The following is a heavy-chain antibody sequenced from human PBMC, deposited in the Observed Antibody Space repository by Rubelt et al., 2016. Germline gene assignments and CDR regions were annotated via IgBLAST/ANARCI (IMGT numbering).Heavy chain of an antibody. CDR1: GYTFTNHW. J-gene: IGHJ4*02. V-gene: IGHV5-10-1*01. Sequence: EVQLVQSGAEVKKPGESLRISCKGSGYTFTNHWISWVRQMPGKGLAWMGRIDPSDSYTHYNPSLRGHDTIRVDKSIRTAYLQWSGLQASDTAMSYCARRNSGTYSPFDYWGQGTMVTVSP. CDR3: ARRNSGTYSPFDY. D-gene: IGHD1-26*01. CDR2: IDPSDSYT.